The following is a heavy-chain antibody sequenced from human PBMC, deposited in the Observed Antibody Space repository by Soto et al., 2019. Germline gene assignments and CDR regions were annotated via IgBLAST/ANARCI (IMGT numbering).Heavy chain of an antibody. V-gene: IGHV3-23*01. CDR3: AKGVTPVGYYYYMDV. CDR2: ISGSGGST. J-gene: IGHJ6*03. D-gene: IGHD4-17*01. CDR1: GFTFSSYA. Sequence: GGSLRLSCAASGFTFSSYAMSWVRQAPGKGLEWVSAISGSGGSTYYADSVKGRFTISRDNSKNTLYLQMNSLRAEDTAVYYCAKGVTPVGYYYYMDVWGKGTTVTVSS.